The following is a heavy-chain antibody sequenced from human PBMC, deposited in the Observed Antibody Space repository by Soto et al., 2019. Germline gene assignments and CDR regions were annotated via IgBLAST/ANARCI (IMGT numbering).Heavy chain of an antibody. CDR3: AREYDSSKTWIDD. CDR2: VHPYEGTT. Sequence: AAVQVSCKTSGFTFTSYPFSWVGQAPGQGLEWLAWVHPYEGTTKVAHQFRDRITLTTDASAATVFMELTRLTSDDTAVYFCAREYDSSKTWIDDWGQGTRVSVTS. D-gene: IGHD2-2*03. V-gene: IGHV1-18*04. J-gene: IGHJ4*02. CDR1: GFTFTSYP.